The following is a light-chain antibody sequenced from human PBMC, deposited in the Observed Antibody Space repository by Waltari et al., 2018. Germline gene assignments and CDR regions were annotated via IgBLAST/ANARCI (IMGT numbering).Light chain of an antibody. CDR1: SGNVGGYDY. J-gene: IGLJ2*01. V-gene: IGLV2-11*01. Sequence: QSALTQPRSVSGSPGQSVTISCTGTSGNVGGYDYVSWYQQHPGKAPTLMIYDVTKRPPGVPDRFAGSKSGNTAFLTISGRQAEDEADYHCYSYAGGYTFVFGPGTKLAVL. CDR3: YSYAGGYTFV. CDR2: DVT.